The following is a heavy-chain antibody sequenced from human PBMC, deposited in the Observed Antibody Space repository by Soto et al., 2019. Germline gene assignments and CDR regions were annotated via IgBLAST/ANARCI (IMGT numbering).Heavy chain of an antibody. J-gene: IGHJ4*02. CDR1: GYTFTSYG. V-gene: IGHV1-18*04. D-gene: IGHD5-18*01. CDR3: ARARPIRGYSYGYAY. Sequence: ASVTVSCTASGYTFTSYGIRWVRQAPGQGLEWMGWISAYNGNTNYAQKLQGRVTMTTDTSTSTAYMELRSLRSDDTAVYYCARARPIRGYSYGYAYWGQGTLVTVSS. CDR2: ISAYNGNT.